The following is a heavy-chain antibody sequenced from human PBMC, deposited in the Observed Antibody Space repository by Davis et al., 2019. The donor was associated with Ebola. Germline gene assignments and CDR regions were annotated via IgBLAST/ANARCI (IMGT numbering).Heavy chain of an antibody. V-gene: IGHV1-18*01. CDR1: GYSFTNYG. Sequence: AASVKVSCKASGYSFTNYGISWVRQAPGQGLEWMGWISAYSGNTDYAQNFQGRVTMTTDTSTSTAYMELRSLRSDDTAVYYCARDRRRYYYDSSGYYFGAGNWGQGTLVTVSS. J-gene: IGHJ4*02. CDR3: ARDRRRYYYDSSGYYFGAGN. D-gene: IGHD3-22*01. CDR2: ISAYSGNT.